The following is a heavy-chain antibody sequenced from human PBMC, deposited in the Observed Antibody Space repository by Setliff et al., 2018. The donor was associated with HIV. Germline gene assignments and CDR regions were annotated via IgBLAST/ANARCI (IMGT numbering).Heavy chain of an antibody. Sequence: ASVKVSCKASGYAFTSYGISWVRQAPGQGLEWMGWISAYNGNTNYAQTLQGRVTMTTDTSTSTAYMELRSLRSDDTAVYYCARTKIFSAGFRGYLTGPINWFDPWGQGTLVTVSS. CDR1: GYAFTSYG. CDR3: ARTKIFSAGFRGYLTGPINWFDP. J-gene: IGHJ5*02. V-gene: IGHV1-18*01. CDR2: ISAYNGNT. D-gene: IGHD3-10*01.